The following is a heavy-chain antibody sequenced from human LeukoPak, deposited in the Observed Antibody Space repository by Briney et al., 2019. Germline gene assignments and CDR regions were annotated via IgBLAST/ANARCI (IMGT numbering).Heavy chain of an antibody. D-gene: IGHD6-13*01. Sequence: GASVKVSCKASGGTFSSYAISWVRQAPGQGLEWMGGIIPIFGTADYAQKFQGRVTITADESTSTAYMELSSLRSEDTAVYYCARVHSSSSAYFDYWGQGTLVTVSP. CDR2: IIPIFGTA. CDR1: GGTFSSYA. J-gene: IGHJ4*02. V-gene: IGHV1-69*13. CDR3: ARVHSSSSAYFDY.